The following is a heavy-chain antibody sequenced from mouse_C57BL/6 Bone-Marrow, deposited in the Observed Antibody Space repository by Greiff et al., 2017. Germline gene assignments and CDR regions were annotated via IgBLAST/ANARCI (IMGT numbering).Heavy chain of an antibody. V-gene: IGHV1-52*01. CDR3: ARDYNGTTYFDY. CDR2: IDPSDSET. Sequence: QVQLQQPGAELVRPGSSVKLSCKASGYTFTSYWMHWVKQRPIQGLEWIGNIDPSDSETHYNQKFKDKATLTVDTSSSTAYMQLSSLTSEDSAVYYCARDYNGTTYFDYWGQGTTLTVSS. J-gene: IGHJ2*01. CDR1: GYTFTSYW. D-gene: IGHD1-3*01.